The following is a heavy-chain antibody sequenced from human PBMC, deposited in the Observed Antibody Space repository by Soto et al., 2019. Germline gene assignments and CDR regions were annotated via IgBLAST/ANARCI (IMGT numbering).Heavy chain of an antibody. Sequence: VKVSCKASGGTFSSYRFNWVRQARGQGLEWLGGIVPTYRTADYAQKFQGRVTITADESTRTVYMELSSLKSQDTALYYCARDSGAKLSSSWGQGTLVTVSS. V-gene: IGHV1-69*13. J-gene: IGHJ1*01. CDR3: ARDSGAKLSSS. D-gene: IGHD6-13*01. CDR2: IVPTYRTA. CDR1: GGTFSSYR.